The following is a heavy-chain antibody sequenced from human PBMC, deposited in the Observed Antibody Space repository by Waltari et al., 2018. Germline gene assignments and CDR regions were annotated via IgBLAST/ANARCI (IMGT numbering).Heavy chain of an antibody. Sequence: EVQLVESGGGLIQPGGSLRLSCAASGFTINNNYMSWVRQAPGQGLGLVPVMYAGSGGTFYAGSVKGRFTVARDNSKNTLYLDLNSLTAEDTAVYYCARAGLGSPLQWLQLLDSWGRGTLVTVSS. D-gene: IGHD5-12*01. J-gene: IGHJ4*02. CDR3: ARAGLGSPLQWLQLLDS. V-gene: IGHV3-53*01. CDR2: MYAGSGGT. CDR1: GFTINNNY.